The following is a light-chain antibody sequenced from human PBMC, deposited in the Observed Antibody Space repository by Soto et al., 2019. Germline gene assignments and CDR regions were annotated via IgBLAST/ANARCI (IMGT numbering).Light chain of an antibody. CDR2: GAF. CDR3: QQYNDWPLT. CDR1: QSVSSN. J-gene: IGKJ1*01. Sequence: EIVMTQSPVTLSVSPGERATLSCRASQSVSSNLAWYQQKPGQAPSLLIYGAFTRATGIPARFSGTGSGTELTLTISSLQSEDFALYYCQQYNDWPLTLGQGAQVDI. V-gene: IGKV3-15*01.